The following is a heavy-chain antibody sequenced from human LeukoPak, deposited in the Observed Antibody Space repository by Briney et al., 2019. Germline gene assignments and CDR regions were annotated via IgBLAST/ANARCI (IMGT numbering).Heavy chain of an antibody. CDR2: IYYSGGT. Sequence: PSETLSLTCTVSGGSISSYYWSWIRQPPGKGLEWIGYIYYSGGTNYNPSLKSRVTISVDTSKNQFSLKLSSVTAADTAVYYCARDLLVIAVAGTDYYYGMDVWGQGTTVTVSS. CDR1: GGSISSYY. J-gene: IGHJ6*02. D-gene: IGHD6-19*01. CDR3: ARDLLVIAVAGTDYYYGMDV. V-gene: IGHV4-59*01.